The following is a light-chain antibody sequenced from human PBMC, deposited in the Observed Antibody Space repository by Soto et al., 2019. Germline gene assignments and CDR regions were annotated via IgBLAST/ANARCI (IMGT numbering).Light chain of an antibody. CDR1: SSKIGSNS. V-gene: IGLV1-44*01. CDR2: TDY. Sequence: QSVLTQPPSASGTPGQRVTISCSGGSSKIGSNSVNWYQQLPGTAPKLLIYTDYHRPSGVPDRFSGSKSGTSASLAISGLHYEDEADYYCAAWDGSLNGWVFGGGTQLTVL. CDR3: AAWDGSLNGWV. J-gene: IGLJ3*02.